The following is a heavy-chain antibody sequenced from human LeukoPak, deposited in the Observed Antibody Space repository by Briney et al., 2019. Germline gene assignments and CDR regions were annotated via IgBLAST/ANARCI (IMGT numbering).Heavy chain of an antibody. CDR2: MNPSSGKT. V-gene: IGHV1-8*03. CDR3: ARNKVGNWFDP. D-gene: IGHD5-12*01. Sequence: ASVKVSCKASGYTFTSYDINWVRQATEQGLEWMGWMNPSSGKTGYAQKFQGRVTITRNTAISTAYMELSSLGSEDTAVYYCARNKVGNWFDPWGQGTLVTVSS. J-gene: IGHJ5*02. CDR1: GYTFTSYD.